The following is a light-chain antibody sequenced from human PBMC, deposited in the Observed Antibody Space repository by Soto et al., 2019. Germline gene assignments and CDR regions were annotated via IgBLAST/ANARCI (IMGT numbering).Light chain of an antibody. J-gene: IGKJ1*01. Sequence: EIVLTQSPGTLSLSPGERATLSCRASQSVSSSYLAWYQQKPGQAPRLLIYGASSRATGIPDRFSGSGSGAEFPLTNSRMEPEDFAVYYCQQLKTFGQGTKVEIK. CDR1: QSVSSSY. CDR3: QQLKT. CDR2: GAS. V-gene: IGKV3-20*01.